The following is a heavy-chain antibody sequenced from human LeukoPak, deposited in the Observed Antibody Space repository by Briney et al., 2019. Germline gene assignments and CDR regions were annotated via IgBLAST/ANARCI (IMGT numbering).Heavy chain of an antibody. J-gene: IGHJ3*02. CDR1: GGSFSGYY. D-gene: IGHD1-7*01. CDR3: ASMPGTTIGAFDI. CDR2: INYSGST. Sequence: PSETLSLTCAVYGGSFSGYYWSWIRQPPGKGLEWIGEINYSGSTNYNPSLKSRVTISVDRSKNQFSLKLSSMTAADTAVYYCASMPGTTIGAFDIWGQGTMVTVSS. V-gene: IGHV4-34*01.